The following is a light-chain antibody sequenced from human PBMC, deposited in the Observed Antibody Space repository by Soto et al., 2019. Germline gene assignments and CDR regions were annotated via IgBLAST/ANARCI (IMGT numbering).Light chain of an antibody. CDR2: AAS. Sequence: EILMTQSPATLSVSQGERATLSCRASESVYSNLAWYQQKPGQAPTLLIFAASTRATGIPARFSSSGSGTEFTLTISSLQSEDFAVYYCQQYTKWPLTFGGGTKVEIK. J-gene: IGKJ4*01. CDR1: ESVYSN. V-gene: IGKV3-15*01. CDR3: QQYTKWPLT.